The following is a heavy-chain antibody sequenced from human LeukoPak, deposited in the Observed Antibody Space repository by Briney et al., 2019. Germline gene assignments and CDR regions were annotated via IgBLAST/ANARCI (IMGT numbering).Heavy chain of an antibody. CDR1: GFTFSNYW. V-gene: IGHV3-48*01. CDR3: ARDSQWAFDI. CDR2: FRGSDNLM. J-gene: IGHJ3*02. Sequence: HPGGSLRLSCAASGFTFSNYWMSWVRQAPGKGLEWVSYFRGSDNLMHYADSVKGRFTISRDNAKNSLYLQMNSLSADDTAIYYCARDSQWAFDIWGQGTMVTVSS. D-gene: IGHD6-19*01.